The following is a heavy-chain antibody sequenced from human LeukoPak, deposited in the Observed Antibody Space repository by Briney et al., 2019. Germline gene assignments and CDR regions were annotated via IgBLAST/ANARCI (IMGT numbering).Heavy chain of an antibody. CDR1: GFTFSSYS. Sequence: GGSLRLSCAASGFTFSSYSMNWVRQAPGKGLEWVSSITSSGRYIYYADSVKGRFTISRDNAKNSLFLQMNSLRAEDTAVYYCARDLSPQQWLVVYDVFDIWGQGTMVTVSS. V-gene: IGHV3-21*01. D-gene: IGHD6-19*01. CDR2: ITSSGRYI. CDR3: ARDLSPQQWLVVYDVFDI. J-gene: IGHJ3*02.